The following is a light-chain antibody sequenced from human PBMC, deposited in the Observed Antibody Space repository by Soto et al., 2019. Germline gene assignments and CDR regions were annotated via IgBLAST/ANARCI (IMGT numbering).Light chain of an antibody. V-gene: IGKV3-20*01. CDR1: QSVGSNY. CDR3: QQYGSSYPWT. Sequence: EIVLTQSPGTMSLSPGERATLSSRASQSVGSNYLAWYQQKPGQATRLLIYGASSRANGIPDRFSGSGSGTDFTLTLRRLEPEDFAVYDCQQYGSSYPWTFGQGTKVDIK. CDR2: GAS. J-gene: IGKJ1*01.